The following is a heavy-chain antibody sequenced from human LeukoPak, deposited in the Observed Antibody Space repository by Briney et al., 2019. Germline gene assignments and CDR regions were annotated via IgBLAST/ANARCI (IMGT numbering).Heavy chain of an antibody. CDR2: ISSSGSTI. D-gene: IGHD6-6*01. CDR1: GFTFKNAW. CDR3: ARVFEYSSSSSFDY. J-gene: IGHJ4*02. V-gene: IGHV3-48*04. Sequence: GGSLRLSCEASGFTFKNAWMIWVRQAPGKGLEWVSYISSSGSTIYYADSVKGRFTISRDNAKNSLYLQMNSLRAEDTAVYYCARVFEYSSSSSFDYWGQGTLVTVSS.